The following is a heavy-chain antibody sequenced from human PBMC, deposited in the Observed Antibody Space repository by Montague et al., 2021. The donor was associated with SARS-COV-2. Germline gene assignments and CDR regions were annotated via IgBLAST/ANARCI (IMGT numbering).Heavy chain of an antibody. CDR2: ISYDGGNK. V-gene: IGHV3-30*04. D-gene: IGHD3-22*01. J-gene: IGHJ4*02. Sequence: SLSLSLSASGFTFSSYAMHWVRQAPGKGLEWVAVISYDGGNKYYADSVKGRFTISRDNSKNTLYLQMNSLRAEDTAVYYCARDTLGTSMIVVVTTGFDYWGQGTLVTVSS. CDR3: ARDTLGTSMIVVVTTGFDY. CDR1: GFTFSSYA.